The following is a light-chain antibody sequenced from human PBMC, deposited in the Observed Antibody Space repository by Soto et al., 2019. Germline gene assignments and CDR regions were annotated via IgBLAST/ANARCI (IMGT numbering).Light chain of an antibody. V-gene: IGLV9-49*03. J-gene: IGLJ2*01. CDR3: GADHGSEANFVKV. CDR1: SGYSDYN. Sequence: QSVLTQPPSASASLGASVTLTCTLSSGYSDYNVDWYQQRPGKGPRLVMRVGPGGIVGSKGNSIPDRFSVLGSGLNRYLTLKNIQEEDESDYHCGADHGSEANFVKVFGGGTKLTVL. CDR2: VGPGGIVG.